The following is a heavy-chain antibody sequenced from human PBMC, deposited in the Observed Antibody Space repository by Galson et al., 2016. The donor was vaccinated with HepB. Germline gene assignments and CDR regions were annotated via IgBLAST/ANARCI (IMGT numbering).Heavy chain of an antibody. Sequence: CAISGDSVSSDSTSWNWIRQSPSRGLEWLGRTYYRSKWYNDYAASVGSRITINPDTSNNQFSLRLDSVTPEDTAVYYCARGSTLHSWGQGTLVTVSS. J-gene: IGHJ4*02. D-gene: IGHD1-26*01. CDR1: GDSVSSDSTS. V-gene: IGHV6-1*01. CDR2: TYYRSKWYN. CDR3: ARGSTLHS.